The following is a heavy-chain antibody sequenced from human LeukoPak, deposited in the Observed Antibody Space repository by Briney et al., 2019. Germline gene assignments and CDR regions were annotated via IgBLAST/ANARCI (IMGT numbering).Heavy chain of an antibody. D-gene: IGHD7-27*01. J-gene: IGHJ4*02. CDR1: EFTFDAFG. CDR3: ARVWAWGSGNYFDN. CDR2: IRGDAGST. V-gene: IGHV3-20*04. Sequence: GGSLRLSCAASEFTFDAFGMTWVRQAPGKGLEWVSAIRGDAGSTGYADSVKGRFTISRDNAKNSLYLQMNSLRVEDTALYYCARVWAWGSGNYFDNWGQGTLVTVSS.